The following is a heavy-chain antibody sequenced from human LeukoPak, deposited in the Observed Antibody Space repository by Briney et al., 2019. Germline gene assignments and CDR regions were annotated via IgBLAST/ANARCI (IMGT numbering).Heavy chain of an antibody. CDR1: GCTFSSYA. J-gene: IGHJ4*02. D-gene: IGHD3-22*01. Sequence: ASVKVSCKASGCTFSSYAISWVRQAPGQGLEWMGGIIPIFGTANYAQKFQGRVTITADESTSTAYMELSSLRSEDTAVYYCARAPDYYDSSGYMYYFDYWGQGTLVTVSS. V-gene: IGHV1-69*13. CDR2: IIPIFGTA. CDR3: ARAPDYYDSSGYMYYFDY.